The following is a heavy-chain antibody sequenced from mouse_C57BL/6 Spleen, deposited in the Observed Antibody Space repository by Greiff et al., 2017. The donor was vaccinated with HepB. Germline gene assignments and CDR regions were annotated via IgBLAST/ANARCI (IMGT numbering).Heavy chain of an antibody. J-gene: IGHJ4*01. CDR1: GYSITSGYY. V-gene: IGHV3-6*01. CDR2: ISYDGSN. Sequence: EVQVVESGPGLVKPSQSLSLTCSVTGYSITSGYYWNWIRQFPGNKLEWMGYISYDGSNNYNPSLKNRISITRDTSKNQFFLKLNSVTTEDTATYYCARGRYYGSSYDAMDYWGQGTSVTVSS. CDR3: ARGRYYGSSYDAMDY. D-gene: IGHD1-1*01.